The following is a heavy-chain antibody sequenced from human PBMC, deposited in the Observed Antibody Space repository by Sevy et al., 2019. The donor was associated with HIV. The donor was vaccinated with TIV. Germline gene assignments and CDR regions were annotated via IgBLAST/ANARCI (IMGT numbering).Heavy chain of an antibody. D-gene: IGHD1-26*01. CDR2: ISSSGSTI. J-gene: IGHJ4*02. Sequence: GESLKISCAASGFTFSDYYMSWIRQAPGKGLEWVSYISSSGSTIYYADSVKGRFTISRDNAQNSLYLQMNSLRAEDTAVYYCARDPGIVGAKYYFDYWGQGTLVTVSS. CDR3: ARDPGIVGAKYYFDY. V-gene: IGHV3-11*01. CDR1: GFTFSDYY.